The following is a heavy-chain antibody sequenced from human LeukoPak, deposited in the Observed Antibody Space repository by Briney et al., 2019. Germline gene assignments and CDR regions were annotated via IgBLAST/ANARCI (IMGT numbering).Heavy chain of an antibody. J-gene: IGHJ3*02. CDR2: ISSSSSYI. CDR3: AMGRRKWELPAIAFDI. Sequence: PGGSLRLSCAASGFTFSSYSMNWVRQAPGKGLEWVSSISSSSSYIYYADSVKGRFTISRDNAKNSLYLQMNSLRAEDTAVYYCAMGRRKWELPAIAFDIWGQGTMVTVSS. D-gene: IGHD1-26*01. V-gene: IGHV3-21*01. CDR1: GFTFSSYS.